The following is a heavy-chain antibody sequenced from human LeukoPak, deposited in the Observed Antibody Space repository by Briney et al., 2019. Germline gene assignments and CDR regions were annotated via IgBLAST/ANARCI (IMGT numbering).Heavy chain of an antibody. CDR1: GGTFSSYA. D-gene: IGHD6-13*01. Sequence: SVKVSCKASGGTFSSYAISWVRQAPGQGLEWMGGIIPIFGTANYAQKFQGRVTITTDESTSTAYVELSSLRSEDTAVYYCARGWSAAGYFDYWGQGTLVTVSS. J-gene: IGHJ4*02. CDR3: ARGWSAAGYFDY. V-gene: IGHV1-69*05. CDR2: IIPIFGTA.